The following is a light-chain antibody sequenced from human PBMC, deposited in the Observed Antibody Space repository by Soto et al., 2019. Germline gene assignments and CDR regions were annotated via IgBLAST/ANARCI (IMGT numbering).Light chain of an antibody. CDR3: AAWDDSFWV. J-gene: IGLJ7*01. Sequence: QSVLNQPPSASGTPGQGVTISCSGSSSNIGTNTVRWYRQLPGTAPKVLIYNDHERPSGVPDRFSGSKSGTSASLAISGLQSEDEADYYCAAWDDSFWVFGGGTQLTVL. V-gene: IGLV1-44*01. CDR1: SSNIGTNT. CDR2: NDH.